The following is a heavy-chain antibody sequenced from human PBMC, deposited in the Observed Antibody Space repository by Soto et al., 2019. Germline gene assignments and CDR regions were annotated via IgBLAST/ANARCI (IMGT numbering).Heavy chain of an antibody. J-gene: IGHJ3*02. V-gene: IGHV3-23*01. CDR3: AKDHKWVFWWLGRHAFDI. Sequence: EVQLLESGGGLVQPGGSLRLSCAASGFTFSSYAMSWVRQAPGKGLEWVSAISGSGGSTYYADSVKGRFTISRDNSKNTLYLQMNSLRAEDTAVYYCAKDHKWVFWWLGRHAFDIWGQGTMVTVSS. CDR2: ISGSGGST. CDR1: GFTFSSYA. D-gene: IGHD2-21*01.